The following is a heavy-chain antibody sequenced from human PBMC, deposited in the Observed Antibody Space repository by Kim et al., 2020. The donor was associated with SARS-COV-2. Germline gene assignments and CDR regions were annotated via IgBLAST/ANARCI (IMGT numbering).Heavy chain of an antibody. CDR2: ISDYSITK. D-gene: IGHD2-21*02. CDR1: GFTFNRHS. CDR3: ARVSRDGDSDWYFVL. Sequence: GGSLRLSCAASGFTFNRHSMNWVRRAPGKGLEWVSFISDYSITKYYADSVKGRFTISRDDGNDSVYLHMSSLRDEDTTVYYCARVSRDGDSDWYFVLWGR. V-gene: IGHV3-48*02. J-gene: IGHJ2*01.